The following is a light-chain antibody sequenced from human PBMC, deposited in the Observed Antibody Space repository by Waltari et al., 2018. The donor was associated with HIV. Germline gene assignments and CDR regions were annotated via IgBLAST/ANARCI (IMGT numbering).Light chain of an antibody. J-gene: IGKJ3*01. V-gene: IGKV3-11*01. Sequence: IVLTQSQAILSLSPGERAKLTCRASCSVVTSLLWYQQKPGQPPRLLIYDTSNSATGIPARFRGSGSGTDFTLTISTLQPEDFAVYYCQQRDSWPITFGPGTKVEIK. CDR2: DTS. CDR3: QQRDSWPIT. CDR1: CSVVTS.